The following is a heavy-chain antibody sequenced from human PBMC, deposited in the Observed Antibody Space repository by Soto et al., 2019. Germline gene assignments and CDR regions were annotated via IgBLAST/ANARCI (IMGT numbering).Heavy chain of an antibody. V-gene: IGHV3-23*01. CDR1: GFTFNTYA. CDR3: ARQSQYPFWSGFHKYYFDY. D-gene: IGHD3-3*01. CDR2: INSRGT. Sequence: PGGSLRLSCATSGFTFNTYAMSWVRQAPGKGLEWVSGINSRGTQYADSVKGRFTISRDTPKNTLDLQMDSLRAEDTAVYYCARQSQYPFWSGFHKYYFDYWGQGTLVTVSS. J-gene: IGHJ4*02.